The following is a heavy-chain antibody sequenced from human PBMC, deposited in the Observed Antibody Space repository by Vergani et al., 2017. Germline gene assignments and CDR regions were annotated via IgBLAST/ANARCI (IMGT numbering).Heavy chain of an antibody. J-gene: IGHJ4*02. CDR2: IYYSGST. CDR1: GGSISSNHYY. CDR3: ARELIVGATSFDN. D-gene: IGHD1-26*01. Sequence: QVQLQESGPGLVKPSQTLSLTCTVSGGSISSNHYYWSWIRQPPGTGLEWIGYIYYSGSTYYNPSLKSRVTISVDTSKNQFSLKLNSVTAADTAVYYCARELIVGATSFDNWGQGTLVTV. V-gene: IGHV4-30-4*08.